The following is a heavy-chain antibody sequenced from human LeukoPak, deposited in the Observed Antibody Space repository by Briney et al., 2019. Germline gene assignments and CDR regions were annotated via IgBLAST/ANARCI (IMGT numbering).Heavy chain of an antibody. V-gene: IGHV4-39*01. CDR1: GGSISSSNFY. Sequence: SETLSLTCTVSGGSISSSNFYWGWIRQPPGKGLEWIGNIYYSGSTYYNPSLKSRVTISVDTSKNQFSLKLSSVTAADPAVYYCARVVPAAPEYFQYWGQGTLVTVSS. CDR2: IYYSGST. D-gene: IGHD2-2*01. CDR3: ARVVPAAPEYFQY. J-gene: IGHJ1*01.